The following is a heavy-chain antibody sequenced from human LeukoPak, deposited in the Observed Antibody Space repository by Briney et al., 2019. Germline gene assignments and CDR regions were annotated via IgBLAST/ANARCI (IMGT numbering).Heavy chain of an antibody. CDR2: SWNSGMI. CDR3: VKDEGTSLHYDFDY. J-gene: IGHJ4*02. V-gene: IGHV3-9*03. Sequence: SWNSGMIGYADSVKGRFTISRDNAKNFLYLQMNSLRAEDMALYYCVKDEGTSLHYDFDYWGQGTLVTVSS. D-gene: IGHD3-3*01.